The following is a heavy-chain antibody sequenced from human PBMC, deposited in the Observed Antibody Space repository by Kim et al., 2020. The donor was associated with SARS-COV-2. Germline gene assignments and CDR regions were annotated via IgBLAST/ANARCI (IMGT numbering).Heavy chain of an antibody. CDR2: INPNSGGT. J-gene: IGHJ3*02. Sequence: ASVKVSCKASGYTFTGYYMHWVRQAPGQGLEWMGRINPNSGGTNYAQKFQGRVTMTRDTSISTAYMELSRLRSDDTAVYYCARERQPYSSSSLDAFDIWGQGTMVTVSS. V-gene: IGHV1-2*06. CDR1: GYTFTGYY. CDR3: ARERQPYSSSSLDAFDI. D-gene: IGHD6-6*01.